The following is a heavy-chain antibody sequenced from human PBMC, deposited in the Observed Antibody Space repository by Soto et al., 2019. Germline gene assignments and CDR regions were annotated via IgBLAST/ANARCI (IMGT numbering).Heavy chain of an antibody. CDR3: AYSSTPFDY. Sequence: PGGSLRLSCAASGFTFDDYGMGWVRQAPGKGLEWVSGINWNGGSTGYADSVKGRFTISRDNAKNTLYLQMNSLRAEDTAVYYCAYSSTPFDYWGQGTLVTVSS. J-gene: IGHJ4*02. V-gene: IGHV3-20*04. D-gene: IGHD6-13*01. CDR2: INWNGGST. CDR1: GFTFDDYG.